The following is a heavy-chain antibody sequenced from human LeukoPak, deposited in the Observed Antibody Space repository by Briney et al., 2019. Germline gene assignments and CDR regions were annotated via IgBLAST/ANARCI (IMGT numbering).Heavy chain of an antibody. D-gene: IGHD3-10*01. CDR3: ARAWEYYGSGSYPFDY. CDR2: IYYSGST. CDR1: GGSISSGSYY. Sequence: SETLSLTCTVSGGSISSGSYYWSWIRQPPGKGLEWIGSIYYSGSTYYNPSLKSRVTISVDTSKNQFSLKLSSVTAADTAVYYCARAWEYYGSGSYPFDYWGQGTLVTVSS. J-gene: IGHJ4*02. V-gene: IGHV4-39*07.